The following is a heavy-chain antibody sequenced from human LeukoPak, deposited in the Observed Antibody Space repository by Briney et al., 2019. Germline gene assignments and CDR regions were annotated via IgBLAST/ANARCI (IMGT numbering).Heavy chain of an antibody. J-gene: IGHJ4*02. D-gene: IGHD3-22*01. V-gene: IGHV1-69*13. CDR3: ARAGNYYDSSGYSVDY. CDR2: IIPIFGTA. Sequence: ASETVSCTASGGTFSSYAISWVRQAPGQGLEWMGGIIPIFGTANYAQKFQGRVTITADESTSTAYMELSSLRSEDTAAYYCARAGNYYDSSGYSVDYWGQGTLVTVSS. CDR1: GGTFSSYA.